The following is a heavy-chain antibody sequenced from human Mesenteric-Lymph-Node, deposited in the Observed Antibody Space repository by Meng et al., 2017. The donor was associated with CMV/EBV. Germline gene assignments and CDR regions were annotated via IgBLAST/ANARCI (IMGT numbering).Heavy chain of an antibody. J-gene: IGHJ4*02. CDR1: GYTFTDYA. D-gene: IGHD2-8*01. CDR3: TGGPGGVYQY. CDR2: INTGNGVT. V-gene: IGHV1-3*04. Sequence: SWKTSGYTFTDYAIHWVRLAAGQRLEWMGWINTGNGVTKYSQNFQDRVTFTRDTSASTAYMDLSSLRSEDTAIYYCTGGPGGVYQYWGQGTLVTVSS.